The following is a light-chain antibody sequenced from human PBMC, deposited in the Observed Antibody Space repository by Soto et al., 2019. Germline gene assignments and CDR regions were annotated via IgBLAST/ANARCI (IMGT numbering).Light chain of an antibody. CDR1: QSVSGR. J-gene: IGKJ5*01. CDR3: QHYTNPPIT. CDR2: GAS. V-gene: IGKV3-20*01. Sequence: EIVLTQSPGTLSLSPGERATLSCRASQSVSGRLAWYQQKPGQAPRFLIFGASSRATGIPDTFSGSGSGTDFTLTISRLEPEDFALYYCQHYTNPPITFGQGTRLEIK.